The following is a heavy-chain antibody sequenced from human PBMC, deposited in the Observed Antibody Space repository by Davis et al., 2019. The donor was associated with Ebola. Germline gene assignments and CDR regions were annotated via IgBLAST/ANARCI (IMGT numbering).Heavy chain of an antibody. CDR3: ARIVLDGFDY. CDR2: VFYRGST. V-gene: IGHV4-59*08. CDR1: GGSISDDY. Sequence: SETLSLTCTVSGGSISDDYWSWIRQPPGKGLEWIGYVFYRGSTIYNPSLKSRATIPVDTSKNQFSLKLSSVTAADTAVYYCARIVLDGFDYWGQGTLVTVSS. J-gene: IGHJ4*02. D-gene: IGHD2-8*02.